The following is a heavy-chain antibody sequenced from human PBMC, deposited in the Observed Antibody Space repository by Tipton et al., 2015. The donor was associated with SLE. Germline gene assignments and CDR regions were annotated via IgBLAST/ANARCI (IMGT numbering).Heavy chain of an antibody. D-gene: IGHD6-13*01. Sequence: LRLSCTVSGGSISSYYWSWIRQPPGKGLEWIGYIYYSGSTNYNPSLKSRVTISVDTSKNQFSLKLSSLTAADTAVYYCARESSWDPLFDYWGQGTLVTVSS. V-gene: IGHV4-59*01. J-gene: IGHJ4*02. CDR1: GGSISSYY. CDR3: ARESSWDPLFDY. CDR2: IYYSGST.